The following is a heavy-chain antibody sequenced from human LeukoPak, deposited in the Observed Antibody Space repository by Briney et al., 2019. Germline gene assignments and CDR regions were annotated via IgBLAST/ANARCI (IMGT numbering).Heavy chain of an antibody. J-gene: IGHJ4*02. CDR2: IRYDGSNK. CDR3: AKERHPYGSGSYAYDY. D-gene: IGHD3-10*01. Sequence: GGSLRLSCAASGFTFSSYGMHWVRQAPGKGLEWVAFIRYDGSNKYYADSVKGRFTISRDNSKNTLYLQMNSLRAEDTAVYYCAKERHPYGSGSYAYDYWGQGTLVTVSS. V-gene: IGHV3-30*02. CDR1: GFTFSSYG.